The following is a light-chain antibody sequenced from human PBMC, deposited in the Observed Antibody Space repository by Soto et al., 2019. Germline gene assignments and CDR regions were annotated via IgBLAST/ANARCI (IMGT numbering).Light chain of an antibody. CDR3: QQYSTSPWT. J-gene: IGKJ1*01. CDR2: GAS. CDR1: QSVSSNY. V-gene: IGKV3-20*01. Sequence: EFVLTQCPGTVSLSPGERATLSCRASQSVSSNYLAWYQQKPGQAPRLLIYGASSRATGIPDRFSGSGSGTDFTLTISRLEPEEFAVYYCQQYSTSPWTFGQGTKVEIK.